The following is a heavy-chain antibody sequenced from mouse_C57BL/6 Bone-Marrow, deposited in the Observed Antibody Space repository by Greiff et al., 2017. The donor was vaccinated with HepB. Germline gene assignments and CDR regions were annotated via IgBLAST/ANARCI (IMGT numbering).Heavy chain of an antibody. V-gene: IGHV1-19*01. D-gene: IGHD2-3*01. CDR1: GYTFTDYY. Sequence: VQLQQSGPVLVKPGASVKMSCKASGYTFTDYYMNWVKQSHGKSLEWIGVINPYNGGTSYNQKFKGKATLTVDKSSSTAYMELNSLTSEDSAVYYCARWLLHGWFAYWGQGTLVTVSA. CDR3: ARWLLHGWFAY. CDR2: INPYNGGT. J-gene: IGHJ3*01.